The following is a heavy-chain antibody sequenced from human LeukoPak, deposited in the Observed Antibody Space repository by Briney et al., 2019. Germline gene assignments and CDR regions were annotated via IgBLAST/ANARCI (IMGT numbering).Heavy chain of an antibody. CDR1: GFTFSSYS. Sequence: GGSLRLSCAASGFTFSSYSMNWVRQAPGKGLEWVSSISSSSSYIYYADSVKGRFTISRDNAKNSLYLQMNSLRAEDTAVYHCARGPFWSGYSDYWGQGTLVTVSS. CDR2: ISSSSSYI. J-gene: IGHJ4*02. CDR3: ARGPFWSGYSDY. D-gene: IGHD3-3*01. V-gene: IGHV3-21*01.